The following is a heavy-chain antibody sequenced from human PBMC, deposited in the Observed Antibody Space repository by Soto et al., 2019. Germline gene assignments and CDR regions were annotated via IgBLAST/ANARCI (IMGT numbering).Heavy chain of an antibody. V-gene: IGHV4-61*01. J-gene: IGHJ3*02. CDR3: ARDRSWTGAFDI. Sequence: SETLSLTCTVSGGSVSSGSYYWSWIRQPPGKGLEWIGYIYYSGSTNYYADSVKGRFTISRDNSKNTLYLQMNSLRAEDTAVYYCARDRSWTGAFDIWGQGTMVTVSS. CDR1: GGSVSSGSYY. CDR2: IYYSGST.